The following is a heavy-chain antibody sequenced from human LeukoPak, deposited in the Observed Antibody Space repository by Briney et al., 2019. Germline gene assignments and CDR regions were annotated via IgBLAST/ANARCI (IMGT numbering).Heavy chain of an antibody. Sequence: SETLSLTCTVSGYSISSGYHWGWIRQPPGKGLEWIGTIYHSGSTYYNSSLKSRVTISVDKSKNQFSLKLSSVTAADTAVYYCARQRAEAGDLTFDYWGQGTLVTVSS. CDR1: GYSISSGYH. D-gene: IGHD2-21*02. V-gene: IGHV4-38-2*02. CDR2: IYHSGST. CDR3: ARQRAEAGDLTFDY. J-gene: IGHJ4*02.